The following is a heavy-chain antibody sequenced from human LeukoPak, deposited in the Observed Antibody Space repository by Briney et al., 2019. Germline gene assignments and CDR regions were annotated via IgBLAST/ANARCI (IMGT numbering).Heavy chain of an antibody. CDR2: INTNSGGT. CDR1: GYTFTGYY. D-gene: IGHD2-21*01. V-gene: IGHV1-2*02. CDR3: ARGFVYCGGDCYQSERAFDI. Sequence: GGSVNVSCMASGYTFTGYYMHSVRQAPGQGLEWMGWINTNSGGTKYAQKFQGRVTMTTDTSISTAYMELSGLRSDDMAVYYCARGFVYCGGDCYQSERAFDIWGQGTMVSVSS. J-gene: IGHJ3*02.